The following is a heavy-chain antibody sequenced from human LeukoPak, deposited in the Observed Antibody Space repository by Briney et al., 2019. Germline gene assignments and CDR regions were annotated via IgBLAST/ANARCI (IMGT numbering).Heavy chain of an antibody. Sequence: SETLSLTCTVSDGSISSYYWNWIRQPPGKGLEWIGFIYDSGSTNYNPSLYSRLTISVDTSKNQFSLKLTSVTAADTAVYYCARDRRGYGSFDSWGQGTLVTVSS. V-gene: IGHV4-59*01. CDR1: DGSISSYY. D-gene: IGHD5-18*01. J-gene: IGHJ4*02. CDR2: IYDSGST. CDR3: ARDRRGYGSFDS.